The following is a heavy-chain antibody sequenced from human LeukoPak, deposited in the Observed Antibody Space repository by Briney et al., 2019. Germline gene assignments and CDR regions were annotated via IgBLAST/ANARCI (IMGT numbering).Heavy chain of an antibody. V-gene: IGHV3-23*01. Sequence: GGSLRLSCAASGSTFSSHGMNWVRQAPGKGLEWVSGISGSGVITYYADSVKGRFTISRDNSKNTLDLQMNSLRAEDTAVYYCAKDDAWVRYQDWGQGTLVTVSS. CDR1: GSTFSSHG. CDR3: AKDDAWVRYQD. D-gene: IGHD5-12*01. J-gene: IGHJ4*02. CDR2: ISGSGVIT.